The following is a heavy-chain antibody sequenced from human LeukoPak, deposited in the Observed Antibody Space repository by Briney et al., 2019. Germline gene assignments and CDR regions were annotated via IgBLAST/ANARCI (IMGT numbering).Heavy chain of an antibody. CDR3: ARGPVLLWFGELSPSYFDY. CDR1: GYTFTSYG. V-gene: IGHV1-18*01. J-gene: IGHJ4*02. CDR2: ISAYNGNT. D-gene: IGHD3-10*01. Sequence: EASVKVSCKASGYTFTSYGISWVRQAPGQGLEWMGWISAYNGNTNYAQKLQGRVTMTTDTSTSTAYMELRSLRSDDTAVYYCARGPVLLWFGELSPSYFDYWGQGTLVTVSS.